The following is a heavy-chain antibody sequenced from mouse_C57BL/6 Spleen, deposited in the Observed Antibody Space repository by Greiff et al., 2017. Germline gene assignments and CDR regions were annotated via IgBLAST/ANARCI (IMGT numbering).Heavy chain of an antibody. J-gene: IGHJ2*01. CDR3: ASSVVSFDY. V-gene: IGHV1-59*01. CDR2: IDPSDSYT. D-gene: IGHD1-1*01. CDR1: GYTFTSYW. Sequence: QVQLQQSGAELVRPGTSVKLSCKASGYTFTSYWMHWVKQRPGQGLEWIGVIDPSDSYTNYNQKFKGKATLTVDTSSSTAYMQLSSLTSEDSAVYYCASSVVSFDYWGQGTTLTVSS.